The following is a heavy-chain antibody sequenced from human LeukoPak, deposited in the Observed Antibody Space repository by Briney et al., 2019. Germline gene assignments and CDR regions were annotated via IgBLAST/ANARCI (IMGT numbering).Heavy chain of an antibody. CDR1: GDSISSRNW. CDR3: ARSPGGALNWFDP. CDR2: ISHTGST. J-gene: IGHJ5*02. D-gene: IGHD1-1*01. V-gene: IGHV4-4*02. Sequence: PSETLSLTCAVSGDSISSRNWWTWVRQPPGKGLEWIGEISHTGSTDYNPSLKSRVTMSVDKSKNQFSLKLRSVTAADTAVYYCARSPGGALNWFDPWGQGTLVTVSS.